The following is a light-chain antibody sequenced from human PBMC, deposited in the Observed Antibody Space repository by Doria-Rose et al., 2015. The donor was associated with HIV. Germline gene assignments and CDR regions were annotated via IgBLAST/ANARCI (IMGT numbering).Light chain of an antibody. CDR3: HQYGTSWT. Sequence: TQSPGTLSLSPGGRATLSCRASQSFSSTYLAWYQQKPGQAPSLLIYDGSTSATVIPDRFSASESGTDFTLTINRLEPEDFALYYCHQYGTSWTFGQGTKVEI. J-gene: IGKJ1*01. CDR2: DGS. CDR1: QSFSSTY. V-gene: IGKV3-20*01.